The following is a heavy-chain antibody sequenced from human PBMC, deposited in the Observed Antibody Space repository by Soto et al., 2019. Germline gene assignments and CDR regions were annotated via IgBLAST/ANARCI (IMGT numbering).Heavy chain of an antibody. CDR2: IGTAGDT. V-gene: IGHV3-13*01. D-gene: IGHD6-13*01. CDR1: GFTFSSYD. Sequence: GGSLRLSCAASGFTFSSYDMHWVRQATGKGLEWVSAIGTAGDTYYPGSVKGRFTISRENAKNSLYLQMNSLRAEDTAVYYCARDAGYSSSWYLGPRYYYYGMDVWGQGTTVTVSS. CDR3: ARDAGYSSSWYLGPRYYYYGMDV. J-gene: IGHJ6*02.